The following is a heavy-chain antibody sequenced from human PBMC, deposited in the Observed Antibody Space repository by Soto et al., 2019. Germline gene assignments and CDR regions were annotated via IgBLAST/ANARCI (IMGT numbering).Heavy chain of an antibody. CDR2: IYYSGST. D-gene: IGHD6-6*01. CDR1: GGSISSYY. CDR3: VRGIAARDAFDI. Sequence: PSETLSLTCTVPGGSISSYYWSWIRQPPGKGLEWIGYIYYSGSTNYNPSLKSRVTISVDTSKNQFSLKLSSVTAADTAVYYCVRGIAARDAFDIWGQGTMVTVSS. V-gene: IGHV4-59*01. J-gene: IGHJ3*02.